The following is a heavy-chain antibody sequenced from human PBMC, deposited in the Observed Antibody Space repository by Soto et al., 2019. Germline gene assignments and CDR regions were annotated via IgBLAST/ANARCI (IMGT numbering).Heavy chain of an antibody. V-gene: IGHV3-33*01. D-gene: IGHD4-17*01. CDR2: IWYDGSNK. J-gene: IGHJ4*02. CDR1: GFTFSSYG. Sequence: QVQLVESGGGVVQPGRSLRLSCAASGFTFSSYGMHWVRQAPGKGLEWVAVIWYDGSNKYYADSVKGRFTISRDNSKNTLYLQMNSLSAEDTAVYYCARITYDYGDYYLSNWGQGTLVTVSS. CDR3: ARITYDYGDYYLSN.